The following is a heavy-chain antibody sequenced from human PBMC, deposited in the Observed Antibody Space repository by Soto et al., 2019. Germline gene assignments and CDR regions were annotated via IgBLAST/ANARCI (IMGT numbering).Heavy chain of an antibody. CDR3: TTDLWVIVATGHAFDI. D-gene: IGHD5-12*01. Sequence: EVQLVESGGGLVKPGGSLRLSCAASGFTFSNAWMSWVRQAPGKGLEWVGRIKSKTDGGTTDYAAPVKGRFTISRDDSKNTLYLQMNSLKTEDTAVYYCTTDLWVIVATGHAFDIWGQGTMVTVSS. V-gene: IGHV3-15*01. CDR2: IKSKTDGGTT. J-gene: IGHJ3*02. CDR1: GFTFSNAW.